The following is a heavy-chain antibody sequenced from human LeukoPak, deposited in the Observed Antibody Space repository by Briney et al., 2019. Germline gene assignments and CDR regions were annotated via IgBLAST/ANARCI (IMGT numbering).Heavy chain of an antibody. D-gene: IGHD3-22*01. V-gene: IGHV3-30*02. CDR1: GFTFSHHG. Sequence: GGSLRLSCAASGFTFSHHGMHWVRQAPGKDLEWVAFILFDGSKKYFVDSVKGRFTISRDNSKNAVSLQMNNLRTEDTAMYYCARAVDKGTGYYMDFWGQGTLVTVSS. CDR2: ILFDGSKK. CDR3: ARAVDKGTGYYMDF. J-gene: IGHJ4*02.